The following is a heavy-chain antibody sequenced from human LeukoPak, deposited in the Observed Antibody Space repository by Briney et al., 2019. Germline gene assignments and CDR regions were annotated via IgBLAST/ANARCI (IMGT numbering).Heavy chain of an antibody. V-gene: IGHV3-30*04. J-gene: IGHJ1*01. CDR2: ISYDGSHK. CDR1: GFTFNTYA. Sequence: PGGSLRLSCAASGFTFNTYAMHWVRQAPGKGLEWVALISYDGSHKYYADSVKGRFTISRDNSKNTLYLQMNSLRAEDTAVYYCARDPTRCSGGSCYSPAFQHWGQGTLVTVYS. CDR3: ARDPTRCSGGSCYSPAFQH. D-gene: IGHD2-15*01.